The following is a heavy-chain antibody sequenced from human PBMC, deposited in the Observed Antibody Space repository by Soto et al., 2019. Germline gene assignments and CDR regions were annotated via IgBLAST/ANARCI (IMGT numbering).Heavy chain of an antibody. CDR2: ISYDGDYK. D-gene: IGHD3-3*01. V-gene: IGHV3-30*18. CDR3: AKSDRGVFGVVMSPALDPLDV. J-gene: IGHJ3*01. Sequence: PGGSLRLSCVVSGVTFRAYGIHWVRQAPGKGLEWVAVISYDGDYKSYADSVKGRFSISRDNSKNTVYPQLTSLGAEDTALYYCAKSDRGVFGVVMSPALDPLDVWGQGTMVTVSS. CDR1: GVTFRAYG.